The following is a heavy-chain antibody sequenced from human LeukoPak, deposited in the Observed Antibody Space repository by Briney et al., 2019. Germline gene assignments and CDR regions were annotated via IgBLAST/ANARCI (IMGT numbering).Heavy chain of an antibody. J-gene: IGHJ4*02. CDR1: GGSISSGGYY. CDR2: IYHSGST. V-gene: IGHV4-30-2*01. Sequence: SETLSLTCTGSGGSISSGGYYWSWIRQPPGKGLEWIGYIYHSGSTYYNPSLKSRVTISVDRSKNQFSLKLSSVTAADTAVYYCARSPGIALGFDYWGQGTLVTVSS. CDR3: ARSPGIALGFDY. D-gene: IGHD6-19*01.